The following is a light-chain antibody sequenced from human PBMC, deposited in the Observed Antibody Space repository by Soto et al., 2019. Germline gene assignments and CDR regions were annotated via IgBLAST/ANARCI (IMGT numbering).Light chain of an antibody. CDR1: QSISSTY. V-gene: IGKV3-20*01. CDR2: AAS. CDR3: QHYFGSLYT. J-gene: IGKJ2*01. Sequence: SVLTQSPGTLSLSPGEGATLSCRTSQSISSTYLSWYQQRPGQAPRLLIYAASSRATGIPDRFSGSGSGTDFTLTISRLEPEDFAVSYCQHYFGSLYTFGQGTKLEIK.